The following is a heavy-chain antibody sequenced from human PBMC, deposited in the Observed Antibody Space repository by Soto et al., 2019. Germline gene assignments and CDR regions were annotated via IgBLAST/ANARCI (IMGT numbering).Heavy chain of an antibody. CDR2: IYYSGST. Sequence: SETLSLTCTVSGGSISSGDYYWSWIRQPPGKGLEWIGYIYYSGSTNYNPSLKSRVTISVDTSKNQFSLKLSSVTAADTAVYYCARSLSGNYPTFDYWGQGTLVTVSS. CDR3: ARSLSGNYPTFDY. V-gene: IGHV4-61*08. CDR1: GGSISSGDYY. J-gene: IGHJ4*02. D-gene: IGHD1-26*01.